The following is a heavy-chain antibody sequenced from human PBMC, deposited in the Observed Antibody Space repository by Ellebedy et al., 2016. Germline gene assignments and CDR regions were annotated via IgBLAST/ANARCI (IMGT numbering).Heavy chain of an antibody. Sequence: GGSLRLSXAASGFTFSSYAMSWVRQAPGKGLEWVSSITSGGTTYYADSVKGRFTISRDNAKNSLYLQMNSLRAEDTAVYYCARDGGLEQYYYDSSGYTSYYYYGMDVWGQGTTVTVSS. J-gene: IGHJ6*02. CDR3: ARDGGLEQYYYDSSGYTSYYYYGMDV. V-gene: IGHV3-69-1*01. D-gene: IGHD3-22*01. CDR2: ITSGGTT. CDR1: GFTFSSYA.